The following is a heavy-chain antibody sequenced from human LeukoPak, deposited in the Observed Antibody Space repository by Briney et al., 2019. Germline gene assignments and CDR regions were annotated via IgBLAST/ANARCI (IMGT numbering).Heavy chain of an antibody. CDR2: IIPIFGTA. CDR3: ARDDSSGYYPPFDY. V-gene: IGHV1-69*13. D-gene: IGHD3-22*01. CDR1: GGTFSSYA. Sequence: SVKVSCKASGGTFSSYAISWVRQAPGQGLEWMGGIIPIFGTANYAQKFQGRVTITADESTSTAYMELSSLRSEDTAVYYCARDDSSGYYPPFDYWGQGTLVTVSS. J-gene: IGHJ4*02.